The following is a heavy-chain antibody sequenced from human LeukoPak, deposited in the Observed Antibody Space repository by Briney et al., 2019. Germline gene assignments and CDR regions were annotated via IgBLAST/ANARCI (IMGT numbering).Heavy chain of an antibody. CDR1: GLTFSSYA. CDR3: ASVRFLEWLLFRDYFDY. J-gene: IGHJ4*02. D-gene: IGHD3-3*01. V-gene: IGHV3-23*01. CDR2: ISGSGGST. Sequence: GGSLRLSCAASGLTFSSYAMSWVRQAPGKGLEWVSAISGSGGSTYYADSVKGRFTISRDNSKNTLYLQMNSLRAEDTAVYYCASVRFLEWLLFRDYFDYWGQGTLVTVSS.